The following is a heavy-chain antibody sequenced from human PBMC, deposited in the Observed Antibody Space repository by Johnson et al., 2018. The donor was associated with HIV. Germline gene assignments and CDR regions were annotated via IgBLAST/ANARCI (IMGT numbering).Heavy chain of an antibody. CDR2: ISYDGNNT. Sequence: QMLLVESGGGVVQPGRSLRLSCVASGFTFSSYAMHWVRQAPGKGLEWGTVISYDGNNTYYADSVKGRFTISRDNSKNTLYLQMNSLRAEDTAVYYCARSSGYYGTDAFDIWGQGTMVTVSS. J-gene: IGHJ3*02. CDR1: GFTFSSYA. D-gene: IGHD3-22*01. CDR3: ARSSGYYGTDAFDI. V-gene: IGHV3-30-3*01.